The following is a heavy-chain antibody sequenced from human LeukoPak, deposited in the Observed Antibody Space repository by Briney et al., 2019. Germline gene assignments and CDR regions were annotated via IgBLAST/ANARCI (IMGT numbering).Heavy chain of an antibody. CDR1: GGSISSYY. D-gene: IGHD1-14*01. CDR2: ICYSGNT. V-gene: IGHV4-59*01. J-gene: IGHJ4*02. Sequence: PSETLSLTCTVSGGSISSYYWSWIRQPPGKGLEWIGYICYSGNTNYNPSLKSRVTISVDTSKNQFSLKLSSVTAADTAVYYCAADPGPRRFDYWGRGTLVTVSS. CDR3: AADPGPRRFDY.